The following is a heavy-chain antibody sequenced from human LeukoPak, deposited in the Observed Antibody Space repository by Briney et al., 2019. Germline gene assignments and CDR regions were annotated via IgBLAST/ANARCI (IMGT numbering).Heavy chain of an antibody. Sequence: SVKVSCKASGGTFSSYAISWVRQAPGQGLEWMGRIIPIFGTANYAQKFQGRVTITTDESTSTAYMELSSLRSEDTAVYYCARDRIVGATVPFDYWGLGTLVTVSS. CDR1: GGTFSSYA. J-gene: IGHJ4*02. D-gene: IGHD1-26*01. V-gene: IGHV1-69*05. CDR2: IIPIFGTA. CDR3: ARDRIVGATVPFDY.